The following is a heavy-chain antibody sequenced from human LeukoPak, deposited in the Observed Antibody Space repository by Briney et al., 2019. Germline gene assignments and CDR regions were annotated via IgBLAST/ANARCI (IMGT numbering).Heavy chain of an antibody. CDR3: ARFGRGITMVRGVISAGGHYYMDV. J-gene: IGHJ6*03. CDR1: GGSISSSSYY. V-gene: IGHV4-39*07. Sequence: SETLSLTCTVSGGSISSSSYYWGWIRQPPGKGLEWIGCIYYSGSTYYNPSLKGRVTISVATSKNQFSLKLSSVTAADTAVYYCARFGRGITMVRGVISAGGHYYMDVWGKGTTVTVSS. D-gene: IGHD3-10*01. CDR2: IYYSGST.